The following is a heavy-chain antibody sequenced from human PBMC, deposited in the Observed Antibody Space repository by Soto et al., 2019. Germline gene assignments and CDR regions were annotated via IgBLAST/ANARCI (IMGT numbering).Heavy chain of an antibody. Sequence: VQLQESGPGLVKPSETLSLTCIVSGDSISSHYWSWIRQPPGKGLEWIGYIFDNRNTNYNPSLRSRVSMSVDTSKNQFSLMLRSVSAADTAVYYCARSVAVSADYFYYGLDVWGHGTTVIVSS. V-gene: IGHV4-59*11. CDR3: ARSVAVSADYFYYGLDV. J-gene: IGHJ6*02. CDR1: GDSISSHY. D-gene: IGHD6-19*01. CDR2: IFDNRNT.